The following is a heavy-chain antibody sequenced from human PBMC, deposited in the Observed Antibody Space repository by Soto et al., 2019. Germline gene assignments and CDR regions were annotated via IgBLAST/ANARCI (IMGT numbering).Heavy chain of an antibody. CDR2: ISYDGSNK. V-gene: IGHV3-30*18. J-gene: IGHJ1*01. D-gene: IGHD2-15*01. Sequence: QVQLVESGGGVVQPGRSLRLSCAASGFTFSSYGMHWVRQAPGKGLEWVAVISYDGSNKYYADSVKGRFTISRDNSKNTLYLQMNSLRAEDTAVYYCAKVLNRNCSGGSCYSDEYFQHWGQGTLVTVSS. CDR3: AKVLNRNCSGGSCYSDEYFQH. CDR1: GFTFSSYG.